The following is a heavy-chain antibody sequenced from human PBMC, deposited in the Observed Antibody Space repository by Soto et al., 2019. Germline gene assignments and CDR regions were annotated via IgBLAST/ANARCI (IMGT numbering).Heavy chain of an antibody. Sequence: QVQLVQSGAEVKKSGSSVKVSCKASGDTFSSYAISWVRQAPGQGLVWMGLIIPILGTAKHAQRLQGRVTITADESTSTVYMELSSLRSEDTAVYYCARGAGIFGEVAFDQWGQGTLVTVSS. CDR3: ARGAGIFGEVAFDQ. CDR2: IIPILGTA. D-gene: IGHD3-3*01. CDR1: GDTFSSYA. V-gene: IGHV1-69*01. J-gene: IGHJ4*02.